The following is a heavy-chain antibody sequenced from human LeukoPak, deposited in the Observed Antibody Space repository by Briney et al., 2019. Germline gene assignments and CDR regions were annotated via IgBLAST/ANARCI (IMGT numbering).Heavy chain of an antibody. V-gene: IGHV1-24*01. J-gene: IGHJ6*03. CDR2: FDPEDGET. D-gene: IGHD6-6*01. Sequence: GASVKVSCKVSGYTLTELSMHWVRQAPGKGLEWMGGFDPEDGETIYAQKFQGRVTMTEDTSTDTAYMELSSLRSEDTAVYYCARVTYSSSSYYYYMDVWDKGTTVTVSS. CDR1: GYTLTELS. CDR3: ARVTYSSSSYYYYMDV.